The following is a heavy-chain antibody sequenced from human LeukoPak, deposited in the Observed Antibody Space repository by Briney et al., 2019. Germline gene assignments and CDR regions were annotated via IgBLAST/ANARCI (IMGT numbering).Heavy chain of an antibody. CDR1: GFTFSSYW. CDR3: AKGRGYGNHDAFDI. CDR2: IKQDGSEK. D-gene: IGHD5-18*01. J-gene: IGHJ3*02. V-gene: IGHV3-7*03. Sequence: GGSLRLSCAASGFTFSSYWMTWIRQAPGKGLEWVANIKQDGSEKYYVDSVKGRFTISRDNSKNTLYLQMNSLRAEDTAVYYCAKGRGYGNHDAFDIWGQGTMVTVSS.